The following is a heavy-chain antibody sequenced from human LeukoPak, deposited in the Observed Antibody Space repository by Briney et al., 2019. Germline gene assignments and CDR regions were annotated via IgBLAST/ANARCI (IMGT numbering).Heavy chain of an antibody. CDR3: ARTSTAYYYDSSGYYFDY. CDR2: IYHSGST. J-gene: IGHJ4*02. Sequence: SQTLSLTCTVSGGSISSGGYYWSWIRQPPGKGLEWIGYIYHSGSTYYNPSLKSRVTISVDRSKNQFSLKLSSVTAADTAVYYCARTSTAYYYDSSGYYFDYWGQGTLVTVSS. V-gene: IGHV4-30-2*01. D-gene: IGHD3-22*01. CDR1: GGSISSGGYY.